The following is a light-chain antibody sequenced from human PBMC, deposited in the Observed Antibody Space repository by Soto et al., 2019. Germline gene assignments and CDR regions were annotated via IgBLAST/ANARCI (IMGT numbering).Light chain of an antibody. CDR2: DVS. CDR3: SSYTSTSTPYVV. V-gene: IGLV2-14*01. J-gene: IGLJ2*01. Sequence: QSVLTQPASVSGSPGQSITISCTGTSSDVGGYNFVSRYQQHPGKAPNLMIYDVSNRPSGVSNRFSGSKSGNAASLTISGLQAEDEADYYCSSYTSTSTPYVVFGGGTKLTVL. CDR1: SSDVGGYNF.